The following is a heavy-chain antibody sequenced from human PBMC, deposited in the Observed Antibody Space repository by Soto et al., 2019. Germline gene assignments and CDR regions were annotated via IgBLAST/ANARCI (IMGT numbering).Heavy chain of an antibody. D-gene: IGHD5-12*01. CDR2: ISSSGSYI. Sequence: EVQLVESGGGLVKPGGSLRLSCAASGFTFSSYSMNWVRQAPGKGLEWVSSISSSGSYIYNADSVKGRFTISRDNAQNSLYLQMNSLRAADTAVYYCARDFRDGSYFAYWGQGPLVTVSP. J-gene: IGHJ4*02. V-gene: IGHV3-21*01. CDR3: ARDFRDGSYFAY. CDR1: GFTFSSYS.